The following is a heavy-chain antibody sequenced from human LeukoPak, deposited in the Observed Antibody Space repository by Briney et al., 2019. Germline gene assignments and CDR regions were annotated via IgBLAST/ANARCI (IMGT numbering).Heavy chain of an antibody. Sequence: GGSLRLSWVASGFTFGKYWMSWVRQAPGKGLEWVSVIYSGGSTYYAESVKGRFSISRDNSKNTLYLQMNSLRAEDKTVYYCARGVRWFDTWGQGTLVTVSS. CDR2: IYSGGST. J-gene: IGHJ5*02. CDR1: GFTFGKYW. V-gene: IGHV3-53*01. CDR3: ARGVRWFDT.